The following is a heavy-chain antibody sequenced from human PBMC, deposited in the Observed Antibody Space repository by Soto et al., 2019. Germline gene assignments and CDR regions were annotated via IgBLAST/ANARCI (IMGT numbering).Heavy chain of an antibody. CDR1: GGSISSSSYY. V-gene: IGHV4-39*07. CDR2: IYYSGST. CDR3: AREGYSYGYGNWFDP. Sequence: PSETLSLTCTVSGGSISSSSYYWGWIRQPPGKGLEWIGSIYYSGSTYHNPSLRSRVTISVDRSKNQFSLKLSSVTAADTAVYYCAREGYSYGYGNWFDPWGQGTLVTVSS. D-gene: IGHD5-18*01. J-gene: IGHJ5*02.